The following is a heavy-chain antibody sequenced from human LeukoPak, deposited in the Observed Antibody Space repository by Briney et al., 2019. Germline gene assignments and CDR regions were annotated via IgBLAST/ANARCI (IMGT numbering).Heavy chain of an antibody. V-gene: IGHV4-39*01. CDR1: GGSVSSSSHY. J-gene: IGHJ5*02. D-gene: IGHD3-10*01. CDR2: VSYDGST. CDR3: ASELRTYYSGSGNYPETNYFDP. Sequence: PSETLSLTCTVSGGSVSSSSHYWTWLRQPPGKGLEWIGSVSYDGSTYYNPSLKSRVTMSVDTSKNKFSLKLSSVTAADTAVYYCASELRTYYSGSGNYPETNYFDPWGQGTLVTVSP.